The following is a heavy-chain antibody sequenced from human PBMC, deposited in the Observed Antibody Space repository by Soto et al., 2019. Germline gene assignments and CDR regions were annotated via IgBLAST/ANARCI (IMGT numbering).Heavy chain of an antibody. CDR3: AHSHFERLTGPFDS. CDR1: GFSLTNTGVT. Sequence: QITLQESGPSLVKPTQTLTLTCTFSGFSLTNTGVTVGWIRQPPGKALELLALVYGHDDKRYNPSLRNRLTIAKDTSKNRVVLTLANVGPVDTATYYCAHSHFERLTGPFDSWGRGTLVTVAS. D-gene: IGHD3-9*01. V-gene: IGHV2-5*01. J-gene: IGHJ5*01. CDR2: VYGHDDK.